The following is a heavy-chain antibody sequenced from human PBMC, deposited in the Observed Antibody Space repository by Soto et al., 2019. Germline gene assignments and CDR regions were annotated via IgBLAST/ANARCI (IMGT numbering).Heavy chain of an antibody. D-gene: IGHD3-10*01. J-gene: IGHJ4*02. CDR1: GFTFTNYV. Sequence: ASVKVSCKTFGFTFTNYVLFWVRQAPGQRLEWVGWIHAGNGNTESSEKFQGRVTLTTDTSASTAYMELSSLRSEDTALYYCARDVFYHHRPGSPSRLFDCWGQGSLVTVSS. CDR2: IHAGNGNT. V-gene: IGHV1-3*01. CDR3: ARDVFYHHRPGSPSRLFDC.